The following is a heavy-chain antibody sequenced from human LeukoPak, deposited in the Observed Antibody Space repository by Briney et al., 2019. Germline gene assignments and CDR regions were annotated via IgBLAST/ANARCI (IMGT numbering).Heavy chain of an antibody. CDR1: GYTFTGYY. J-gene: IGHJ4*02. CDR2: INPNSGGT. D-gene: IGHD3-10*01. V-gene: IGHV1-2*06. Sequence: GASVKVSCKASGYTFTGYYMHWVRQAPGQGLEWMGRINPNSGGTNYAQKFQGRVTMTRDTSISTAYMELSRLRSDDTAVYYCSREVVRGAQDYWGQGTLVTVSS. CDR3: SREVVRGAQDY.